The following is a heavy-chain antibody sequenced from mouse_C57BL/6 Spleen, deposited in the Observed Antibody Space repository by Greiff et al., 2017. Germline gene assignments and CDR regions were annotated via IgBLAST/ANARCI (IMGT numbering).Heavy chain of an antibody. CDR2: IYPSDSET. V-gene: IGHV1-61*01. CDR1: GYTFTSYW. D-gene: IGHD3-2*02. J-gene: IGHJ2*01. CDR3: ARPAQASFYYFDY. Sequence: QVQLQQSGAELVRPGSSVKLSCKASGYTFTSYWMDWVKQRPGQGLEWIGNIYPSDSETHYNQKFKDKATLTVDKSSSTAYMKLSSLTSEDSAVYYCARPAQASFYYFDYWGQGTTLTVSS.